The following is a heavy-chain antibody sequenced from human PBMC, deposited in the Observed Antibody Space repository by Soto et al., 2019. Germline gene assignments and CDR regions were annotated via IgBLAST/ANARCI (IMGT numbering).Heavy chain of an antibody. D-gene: IGHD3-22*01. CDR3: AKDGDYYDSSGSLDY. CDR2: ISSDGINK. CDR1: GFTFSNYG. J-gene: IGHJ4*02. V-gene: IGHV3-30*18. Sequence: QVQLVESGGGVVQPGRSLRLSCAASGFTFSNYGMHWARQAPGKGLEWVAFISSDGINKYYVDSVKGRFTISRDNSENTLSLQMNSLRAEDTAVYYCAKDGDYYDSSGSLDYWGQGTQVTVSS.